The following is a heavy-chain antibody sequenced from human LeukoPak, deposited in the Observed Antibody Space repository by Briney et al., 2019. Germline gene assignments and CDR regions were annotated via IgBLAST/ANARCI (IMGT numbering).Heavy chain of an antibody. D-gene: IGHD6-13*01. J-gene: IGHJ4*02. CDR2: ISSSSSTI. CDR1: GFTFSSYS. Sequence: PGGSLRLSCAASGFTFSSYSMNWVRQAPGKGLEWVSYISSSSSTIYYADSVKGRFTISRDNAKNSLYLQMNSLRAEDTAVYYCARDVRAAAGDFDYWGQGTLVTVSS. V-gene: IGHV3-48*04. CDR3: ARDVRAAAGDFDY.